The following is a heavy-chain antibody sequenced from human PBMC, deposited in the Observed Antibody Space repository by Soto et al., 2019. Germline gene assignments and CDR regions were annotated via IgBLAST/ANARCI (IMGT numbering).Heavy chain of an antibody. CDR3: AREVVSRGMDV. J-gene: IGHJ6*02. D-gene: IGHD3-22*01. Sequence: QVQLVQSGAEVKKPGASVKVSCKTSGYTFTSYDISWVRQATGQGLEWMGWMNPNSGNTVYAQKFQGRVTMTRNTSISTAYMDLSSLRAEETAVYYCAREVVSRGMDVWGQGTTVTVSS. CDR2: MNPNSGNT. V-gene: IGHV1-8*01. CDR1: GYTFTSYD.